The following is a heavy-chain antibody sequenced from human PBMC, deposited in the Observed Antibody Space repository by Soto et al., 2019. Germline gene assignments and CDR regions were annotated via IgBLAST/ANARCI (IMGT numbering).Heavy chain of an antibody. CDR3: ARDLWGYCGTDCYPLDV. J-gene: IGHJ6*02. CDR2: MYNTGST. Sequence: QVQLQESGPGLVKPSETLSLTCTVSGGTISRYYWSWIRQPPGKGLEWIGYMYNTGSTVYNPSFKIRVTISLDPSKNQSSLQLNSVTAADTAVYYCARDLWGYCGTDCYPLDVWGQGTTVTVSS. CDR1: GGTISRYY. D-gene: IGHD2-21*02. V-gene: IGHV4-59*01.